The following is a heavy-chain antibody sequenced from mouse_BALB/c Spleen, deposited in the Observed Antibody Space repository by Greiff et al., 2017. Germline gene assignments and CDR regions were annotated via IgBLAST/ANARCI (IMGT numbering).Heavy chain of an antibody. CDR1: GYAFTNYL. CDR3: ARSEDYYAMDY. CDR2: INPGSGGT. J-gene: IGHJ4*01. V-gene: IGHV1-54*01. Sequence: VKLQESGAELVRLGTSVKVSCKASGYAFTNYLIEWVKQRPGQGLEWIGVINPGSGGTNYNEKFKGKATLTADKSSSTAYMQLSSLTSDDSAVYFCARSEDYYAMDYWGQGTSVTVSS.